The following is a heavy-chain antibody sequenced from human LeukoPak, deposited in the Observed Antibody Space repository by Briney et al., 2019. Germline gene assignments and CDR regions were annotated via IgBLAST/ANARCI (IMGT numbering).Heavy chain of an antibody. V-gene: IGHV4-59*01. J-gene: IGHJ4*02. D-gene: IGHD3-10*01. CDR1: GGSISSYY. CDR2: IYYSGST. Sequence: SETPSLTCTVSGGSISSYYWSWIRQPPGKGLEWTGYIYYSGSTNYNPSLKSRVTISVDTSKNQFSLKLSSVTAADTAVYYCARELASGSYSPFDYWGQGTLVTVSS. CDR3: ARELASGSYSPFDY.